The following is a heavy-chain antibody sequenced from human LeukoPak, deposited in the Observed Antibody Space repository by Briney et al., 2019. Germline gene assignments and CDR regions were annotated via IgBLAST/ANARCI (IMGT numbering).Heavy chain of an antibody. V-gene: IGHV4-39*01. CDR1: GGSLSSSSYY. CDR2: IYYSGST. D-gene: IGHD6-19*01. Sequence: SETLSLTCTVSGGSLSSSSYYWGWIRQPPGKGLEWVGSIYYSGSTYYNPSLRSRVTISVDTSKNKCSLMLSSVTAADTAVYYCASQLPVAGNYWGQGTLVTVSS. J-gene: IGHJ4*02. CDR3: ASQLPVAGNY.